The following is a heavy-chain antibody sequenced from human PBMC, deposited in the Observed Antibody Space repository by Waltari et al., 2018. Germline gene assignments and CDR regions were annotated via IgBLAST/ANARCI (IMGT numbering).Heavy chain of an antibody. CDR1: GYTFTSYP. CDR2: ISPYNGNT. CDR3: ARVSVAGPPNFDY. J-gene: IGHJ4*02. V-gene: IGHV1-18*01. Sequence: QVHLVQSGAAVKKPRASVKVSCKASGYTFTSYPITWVRQAPGQGLEWMGWISPYNGNTNYAQKLQGRVTMTIDTSTSTGYMELRSLRSDDTAVFYCARVSVAGPPNFDYWGQGTLVTVSS. D-gene: IGHD6-19*01.